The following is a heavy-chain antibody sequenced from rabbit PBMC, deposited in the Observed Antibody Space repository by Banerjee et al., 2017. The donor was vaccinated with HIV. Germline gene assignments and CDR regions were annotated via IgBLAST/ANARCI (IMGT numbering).Heavy chain of an antibody. CDR3: ARATSSTGYYGAL. Sequence: QSLEESGGDLVKPGASLTLTCKASGLDFSSGYDMCWVRQAPGKGPEWIACIDGGDGSTYYASWAKGRFTISRASSTTVDLKVTSLTAADTAPYFCARATSSTGYYGALWGQGTLVTVS. V-gene: IGHV1S40*01. J-gene: IGHJ3*01. CDR2: IDGGDGST. CDR1: GLDFSSGYD. D-gene: IGHD1-1*01.